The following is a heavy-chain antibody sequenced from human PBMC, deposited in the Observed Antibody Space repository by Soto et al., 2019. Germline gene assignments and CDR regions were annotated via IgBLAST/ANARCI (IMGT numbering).Heavy chain of an antibody. Sequence: QVQLVESGGGAVQPGGSLRLSCAASGFTFSGYAMHWVRQAPGKGLEWVSIISADGRNKNYADSVKGQFTISRDNSKNPLYLLMNSLKTEDTAVYYCARGRGATIAYYSDYWGQGTLVTVSS. CDR1: GFTFSGYA. CDR2: ISADGRNK. V-gene: IGHV3-30*04. CDR3: ARGRGATIAYYSDY. J-gene: IGHJ4*02. D-gene: IGHD5-12*01.